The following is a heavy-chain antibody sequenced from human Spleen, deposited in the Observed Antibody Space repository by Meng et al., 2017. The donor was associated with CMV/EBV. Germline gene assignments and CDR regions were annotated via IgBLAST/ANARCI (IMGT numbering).Heavy chain of an antibody. CDR1: GGSFSGYY. D-gene: IGHD3-10*01. Sequence: SETLSLTCAVYGGSFSGYYWSWIRQPPGKGLEWIGEINHSGSTNYNPSLKSRVTISVDTSKNQFSLKLSSVTAADTAVYYCARAYYGSGSYYRSYYYYYGMDVWGQGTTVTVSS. CDR3: ARAYYGSGSYYRSYYYYYGMDV. J-gene: IGHJ6*02. V-gene: IGHV4-34*01. CDR2: INHSGST.